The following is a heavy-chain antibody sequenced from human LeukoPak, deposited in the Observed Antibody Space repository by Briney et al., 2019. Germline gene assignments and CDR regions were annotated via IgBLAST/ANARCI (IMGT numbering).Heavy chain of an antibody. Sequence: GGSLRLSCAASGFTVSSNYMSWVCQAPGKGLEWVSVIYSGGSTYYADSVKGRFTISRDNSKNTLYLQMNSLRAEDTAVYYCAREYIVNGRGGDYWGQGTLVTVSS. V-gene: IGHV3-66*01. CDR3: AREYIVNGRGGDY. CDR2: IYSGGST. J-gene: IGHJ4*02. CDR1: GFTVSSNY. D-gene: IGHD1-1*01.